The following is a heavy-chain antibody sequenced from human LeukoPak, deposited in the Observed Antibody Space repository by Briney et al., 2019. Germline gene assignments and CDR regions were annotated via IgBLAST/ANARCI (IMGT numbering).Heavy chain of an antibody. V-gene: IGHV4-34*01. J-gene: IGHJ4*02. Sequence: SETLSLTCAVYGGSFSGYYWSWIRQPPGKGLEWIGEINHSGSTNYNPSLKSRVTISVDTSKNQFSLKLSSVTAADTAVYYCASAMVRRVADWGQGTLVTVSS. CDR3: ASAMVRRVAD. D-gene: IGHD3-10*01. CDR2: INHSGST. CDR1: GGSFSGYY.